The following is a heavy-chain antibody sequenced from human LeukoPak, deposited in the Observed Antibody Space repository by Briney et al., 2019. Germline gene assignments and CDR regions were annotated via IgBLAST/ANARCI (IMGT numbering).Heavy chain of an antibody. CDR1: GFTLSSYA. J-gene: IGHJ4*02. V-gene: IGHV3-30*04. D-gene: IGHD1-26*01. CDR3: ARVREARFDY. Sequence: GGSLRLSCAASGFTLSSYAMHWVRQAPGKGLEWVAVISYDGSNKYYADSVKGRFTISRDNSKNTLYLQMNSLRAEDTAVYYCARVREARFDYWGQGTLVTVSS. CDR2: ISYDGSNK.